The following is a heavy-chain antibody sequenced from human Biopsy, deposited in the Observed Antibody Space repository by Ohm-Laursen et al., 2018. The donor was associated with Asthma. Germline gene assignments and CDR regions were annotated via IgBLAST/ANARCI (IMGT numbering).Heavy chain of an antibody. CDR3: AKGFSSTSCYGICYYYVMDV. V-gene: IGHV3-53*01. D-gene: IGHD2-2*01. Sequence: GSLRLSCAASGFAVSRDHMFWVRQAPGKGLEWVSVIYSGGTSHTADSVRGRFTISRDYSKNTLYLQMNSPRAEDTAVYYCAKGFSSTSCYGICYYYVMDVWGQGTTVTVSS. CDR2: IYSGGTS. CDR1: GFAVSRDH. J-gene: IGHJ6*02.